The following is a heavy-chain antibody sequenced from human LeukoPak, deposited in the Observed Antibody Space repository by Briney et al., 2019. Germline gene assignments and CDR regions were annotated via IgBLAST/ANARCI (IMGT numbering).Heavy chain of an antibody. CDR1: GGSISSGGYY. D-gene: IGHD6-13*01. J-gene: IGHJ4*02. CDR3: ARVGGYSSSWYTLPFDY. Sequence: SQTLSLTCTVSGGSISSGGYYWSWIRQPPGKGLEWIGEINHSGSTNYNPSLKSRVTISVDTSKNQFSLKLSSVTAADTAVYYCARVGGYSSSWYTLPFDYWGQGTLVTVSS. CDR2: INHSGST. V-gene: IGHV4-30-2*01.